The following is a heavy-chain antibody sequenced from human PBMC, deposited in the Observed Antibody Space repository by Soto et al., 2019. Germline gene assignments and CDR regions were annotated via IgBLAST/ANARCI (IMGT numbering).Heavy chain of an antibody. Sequence: EVQLVESGGGLVQPGGSLRLSCAASGFTFSSYWMHWVRQAPGKGLVWVSRINSDGSTTTYADSVKGRFTISRDNAKNTLDWQMGRLRAEDTAVYSCAREVGYCSGGGCYAGFDPWGQGTLVTVSS. V-gene: IGHV3-74*01. CDR3: AREVGYCSGGGCYAGFDP. CDR1: GFTFSSYW. D-gene: IGHD2-15*01. CDR2: INSDGSTT. J-gene: IGHJ5*02.